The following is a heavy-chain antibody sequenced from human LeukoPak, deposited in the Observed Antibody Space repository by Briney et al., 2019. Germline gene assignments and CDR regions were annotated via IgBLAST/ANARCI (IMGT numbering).Heavy chain of an antibody. D-gene: IGHD3-16*02. Sequence: GRSLRLSCAVSGFTLTTYAMHWVRQAPGKGLEWVAMFSYGGSIRYNADSVQGRFTISRDTSQNTLDLQMDSLRPDDTAVYYCARGYRPYDDAFDIWGHGTLVTVSS. J-gene: IGHJ3*02. CDR3: ARGYRPYDDAFDI. CDR1: GFTLTTYA. CDR2: FSYGGSIR. V-gene: IGHV3-30*01.